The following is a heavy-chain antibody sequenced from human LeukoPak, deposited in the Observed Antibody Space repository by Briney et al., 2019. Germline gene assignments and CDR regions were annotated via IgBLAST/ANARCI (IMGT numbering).Heavy chain of an antibody. CDR1: GGTFSSYA. D-gene: IGHD3-16*02. J-gene: IGHJ3*02. V-gene: IGHV1-69*13. CDR2: IIPIFGTA. CDR3: ARGTDDYVWGSYRPDDAFDI. Sequence: SVKVSCKASGGTFSSYAISWVRQAPGQGLEWMGGIIPIFGTANYAQKFQGRVTITADESTSTAYMELSSLRSEDTAVYYCARGTDDYVWGSYRPDDAFDIWGQGTMVTVSS.